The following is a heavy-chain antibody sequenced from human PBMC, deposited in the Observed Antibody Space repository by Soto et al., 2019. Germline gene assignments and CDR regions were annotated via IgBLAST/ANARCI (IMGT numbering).Heavy chain of an antibody. J-gene: IGHJ4*02. D-gene: IGHD3-22*01. Sequence: PSETLSLTCTVSGGSISSGDHYWSWVRQPPGKGLEWIAYIYYSGTTYYNPSLKSRVTMSVDTSKNQFSLNLSSVTAADTAVYYCATYYDSSGPTFDYWGQGTLVTDSS. V-gene: IGHV4-30-4*01. CDR2: IYYSGTT. CDR1: GGSISSGDHY. CDR3: ATYYDSSGPTFDY.